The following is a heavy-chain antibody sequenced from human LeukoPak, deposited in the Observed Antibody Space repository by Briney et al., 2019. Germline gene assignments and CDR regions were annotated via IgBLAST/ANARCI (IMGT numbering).Heavy chain of an antibody. V-gene: IGHV3-11*04. Sequence: GGSLRLSCAASGFTFSDYYMSWIRQAPGKGLEWVSYISSRGNTIYYADSVKGRFTISRDDAKSSLYLQMNSLRAEDTAVYYCARGHTTVSGVYWGQGTLVTVSS. CDR2: ISSRGNTI. D-gene: IGHD1-1*01. CDR1: GFTFSDYY. CDR3: ARGHTTVSGVY. J-gene: IGHJ4*02.